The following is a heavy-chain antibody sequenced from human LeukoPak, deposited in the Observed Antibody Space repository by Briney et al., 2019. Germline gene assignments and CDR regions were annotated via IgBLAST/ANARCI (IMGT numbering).Heavy chain of an antibody. J-gene: IGHJ4*02. V-gene: IGHV4-59*01. CDR3: ARVDSSSWYEIDY. Sequence: PSETLSLTCTVSGGSISSYYWSWIRQPPGKGLEWIGHIYYSGSNNYNPSLKSRVTISVDTSKNQFSLKLSSVTAADTAVYYCARVDSSSWYEIDYWGQGTLVTVSS. D-gene: IGHD6-13*01. CDR2: IYYSGSN. CDR1: GGSISSYY.